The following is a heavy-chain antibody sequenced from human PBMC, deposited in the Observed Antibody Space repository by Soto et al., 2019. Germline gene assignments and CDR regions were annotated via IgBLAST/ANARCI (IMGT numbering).Heavy chain of an antibody. J-gene: IGHJ4*02. V-gene: IGHV3-74*01. CDR2: INSDGSTT. Sequence: EVQLVESGGGLVQPGGSLRLSCAASGFTFSSGWMHWVRQAPGKGLVWVSRINSDGSTTSYTDSVKGRFTISRDNAKNTLYLQMNSLRAEDTAVYYCARVGYGSGSYHFDYWGQGTLVTVSS. D-gene: IGHD3-10*01. CDR1: GFTFSSGW. CDR3: ARVGYGSGSYHFDY.